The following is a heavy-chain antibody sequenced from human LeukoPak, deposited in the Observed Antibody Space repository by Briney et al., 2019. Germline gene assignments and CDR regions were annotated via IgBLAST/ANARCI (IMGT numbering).Heavy chain of an antibody. D-gene: IGHD3/OR15-3a*01. CDR3: ARQTGSGLFILP. Sequence: SETLSLTCTVSGGSISSYFWSWIRQPPGKGLEWIGYIYSSGNTNYNPSLKSRVTISVDRSKNQFSLKLSSVTTADTAVYYCARQTGSGLFILPGGQGTLVTVSS. V-gene: IGHV4-59*01. J-gene: IGHJ4*02. CDR1: GGSISSYF. CDR2: IYSSGNT.